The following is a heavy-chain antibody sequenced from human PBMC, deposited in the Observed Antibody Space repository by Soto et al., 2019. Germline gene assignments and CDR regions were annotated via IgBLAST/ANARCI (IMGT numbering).Heavy chain of an antibody. CDR2: IYYSGSA. CDR1: GGSISTSSYY. V-gene: IGHV4-39*01. D-gene: IGHD3-22*01. Sequence: SETLSLTCTVSGGSISTSSYYWGWIRQPPGKGLEWIGSIYYSGSAYYNTSLKSRVTISVDTSKNQFSLKLSSVTAADTAVYYCARDYDSSGDYWGQGTLVT. J-gene: IGHJ4*02. CDR3: ARDYDSSGDY.